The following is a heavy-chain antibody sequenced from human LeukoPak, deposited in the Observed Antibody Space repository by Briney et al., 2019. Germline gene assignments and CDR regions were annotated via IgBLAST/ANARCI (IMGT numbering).Heavy chain of an antibody. D-gene: IGHD3-22*01. Sequence: SETLSLTCAVYGGSFSGYYWSWIRQPPGKGLEWIGEINHSGSTNYNPSLKSRVTISVDTSKNQFSLKLSSVTAADTAVYYCARGDYYNSSGYRLDYWGQGTLVTVSS. CDR1: GGSFSGYY. CDR3: ARGDYYNSSGYRLDY. J-gene: IGHJ4*02. V-gene: IGHV4-34*01. CDR2: INHSGST.